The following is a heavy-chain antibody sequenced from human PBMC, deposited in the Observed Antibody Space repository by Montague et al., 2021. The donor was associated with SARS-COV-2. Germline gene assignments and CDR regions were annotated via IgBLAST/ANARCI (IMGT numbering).Heavy chain of an antibody. CDR3: AKGVDASGSYRSTLGY. V-gene: IGHV3-23*01. CDR1: GFSFRSYA. D-gene: IGHD3-10*01. J-gene: IGHJ4*02. Sequence: SLRLSCAASGFSFRSYAMNWVRQAPGKGLEWVSGISYTSGSTYYADSVKGRFTISRDNSKNTVYLQMNGLRAEDTAVYYCAKGVDASGSYRSTLGYWGQGTLVTVSS. CDR2: ISYTSGST.